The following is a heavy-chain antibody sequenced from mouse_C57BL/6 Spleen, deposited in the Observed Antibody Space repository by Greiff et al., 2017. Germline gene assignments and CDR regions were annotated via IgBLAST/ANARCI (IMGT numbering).Heavy chain of an antibody. CDR3: ARDAYYSNPCAY. J-gene: IGHJ3*01. V-gene: IGHV3-6*01. CDR1: GYSITSGYY. CDR2: ISYDGSN. D-gene: IGHD2-5*01. Sequence: EVKLMESGPGLVKPSQSLSLTCSVTGYSITSGYYWNWIRQFPGNKLEWMGYISYDGSNNYNPSLKNRISITRDTSKNQFFLKLNSVTTEDTATYYCARDAYYSNPCAYWGQGTLVTVSA.